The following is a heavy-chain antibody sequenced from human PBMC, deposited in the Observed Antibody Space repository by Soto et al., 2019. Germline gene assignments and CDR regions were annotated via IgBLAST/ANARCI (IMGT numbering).Heavy chain of an antibody. CDR2: IYYSGST. Sequence: NPSETLSLTCTVSGGSISTHYWSWIRQPPGKGLEWIGYIYYSGSTNYKPSLKSRVTISLDTSKNQFSLKLSSVTAADTAVYYCARAWWELPDAFDTWGQGTMVTVSS. CDR3: ARAWWELPDAFDT. CDR1: GGSISTHY. V-gene: IGHV4-59*11. D-gene: IGHD1-26*01. J-gene: IGHJ3*02.